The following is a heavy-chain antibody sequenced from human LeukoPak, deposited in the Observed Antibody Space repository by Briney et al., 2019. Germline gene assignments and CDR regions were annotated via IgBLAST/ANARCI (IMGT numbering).Heavy chain of an antibody. CDR2: IHYDGTNK. CDR3: VNSGFDP. CDR1: GFTFSSYG. J-gene: IGHJ5*02. Sequence: PGGSLRLSCTTSGFTFSSYGMHWVRQAPGKGLEWVAFIHYDGTNKYYVDSVKGRFTISRDNFKNTLFLQMNSLRVEDTALYYCVNSGFDPWGQGTLVTVSS. D-gene: IGHD3-10*01. V-gene: IGHV3-30*02.